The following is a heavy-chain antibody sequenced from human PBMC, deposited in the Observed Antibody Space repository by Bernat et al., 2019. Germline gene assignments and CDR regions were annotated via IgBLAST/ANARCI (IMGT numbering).Heavy chain of an antibody. CDR3: ARSPGTGTVDY. Sequence: EVQLVESGGGLVQPGGSLRLSCSASGFTFSMYWMSWVRQAPGKGLEWVANINQDGGGKYYVDSVMGRFTISRDNAKNSLYLQMSSLRVEETAVYYCARSPGTGTVDYWGQGTLVTVSS. J-gene: IGHJ4*02. CDR1: GFTFSMYW. V-gene: IGHV3-7*04. CDR2: INQDGGGK. D-gene: IGHD1-1*01.